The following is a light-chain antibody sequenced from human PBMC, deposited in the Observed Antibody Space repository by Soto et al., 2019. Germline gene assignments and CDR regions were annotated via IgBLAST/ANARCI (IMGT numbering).Light chain of an antibody. J-gene: IGKJ1*01. CDR3: QQYGSSPRT. CDR2: VAS. CDR1: QSVSSSY. V-gene: IGKV3-20*01. Sequence: EMVLTQSPGTLSLSPGERATLSCRASQSVSSSYLAWYQQKPGQAPRLLIYVASSRAPGIPDRFSGSGSGTDFTLTISRLEPEDFAVYYCQQYGSSPRTFGQGTKVEIK.